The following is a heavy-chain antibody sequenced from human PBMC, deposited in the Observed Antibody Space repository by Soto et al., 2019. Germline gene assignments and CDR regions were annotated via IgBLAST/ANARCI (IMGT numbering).Heavy chain of an antibody. V-gene: IGHV5-51*01. D-gene: IGHD3-3*01. CDR1: GYSFTSYW. CDR2: IYPGDSDT. CDR3: ARGSSYDFWSGFLSSWFDP. J-gene: IGHJ5*02. Sequence: PGESLKISCQGSGYSFTSYWIGWVRQMPGKGLEWMGIIYPGDSDTRYSPSFQGQVTISADKSISTAYLQWSSLKASDTAMYYCARGSSYDFWSGFLSSWFDPWGQGTLVTVSS.